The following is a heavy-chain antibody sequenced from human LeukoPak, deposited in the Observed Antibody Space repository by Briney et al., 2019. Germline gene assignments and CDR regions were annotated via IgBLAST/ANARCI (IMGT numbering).Heavy chain of an antibody. D-gene: IGHD5-18*01. CDR1: GGSNSSYY. CDR2: IYYSGST. CDR3: ARSSRGYSYGPFDY. V-gene: IGHV4-59*08. Sequence: SETLSLTCTVSGGSNSSYYWSWIRQPPGKGLEWIGYIYYSGSTNYNPSLKSRVTISVDTSKNQFSLKLSSVTAADTAVYYCARSSRGYSYGPFDYWGQGTLVTVSS. J-gene: IGHJ4*02.